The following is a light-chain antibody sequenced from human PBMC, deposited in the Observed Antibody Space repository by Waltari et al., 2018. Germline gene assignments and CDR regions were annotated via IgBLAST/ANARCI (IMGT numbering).Light chain of an antibody. CDR1: HSVDMY. CDR2: DTS. J-gene: IGKJ4*01. Sequence: EIVLTQSPATLSLSPGERATLSCRASHSVDMYLAWYQQRPGQAPRLLIYDTSNRATDIPASFSGSGSETDFSLTISSLEPEDFAVYYCQQRRNWPLTFGGGTKVEIK. CDR3: QQRRNWPLT. V-gene: IGKV3-11*01.